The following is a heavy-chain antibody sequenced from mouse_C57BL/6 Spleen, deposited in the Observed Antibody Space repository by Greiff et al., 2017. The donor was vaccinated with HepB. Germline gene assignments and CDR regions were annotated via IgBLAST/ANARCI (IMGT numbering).Heavy chain of an antibody. CDR1: GFTFSDYY. Sequence: EVKLMESGGGLVQPGGSLKLSCAASGFTFSDYYMYWVRQTPEKRLEWVAYISNGGGSTYYPDTVKGRFTISRDNAKNTLYLQMSRLKSEDTAMYYCARHVGDYWGQGTSVTVSS. V-gene: IGHV5-12*01. CDR2: ISNGGGST. J-gene: IGHJ4*01. CDR3: ARHVGDY.